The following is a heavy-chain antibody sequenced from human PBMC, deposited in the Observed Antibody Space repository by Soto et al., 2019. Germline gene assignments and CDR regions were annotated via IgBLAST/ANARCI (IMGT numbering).Heavy chain of an antibody. CDR3: ARGSWDDVSGHYYMDV. Sequence: SQTLSLTCDISGDGVSSNSAGWNWIRQTSSRGLEWLGRTYYKSKWYYTYAASVKSRITVSPDTSKNQFSLQLTSVTPEDTAVYYCARGSWDDVSGHYYMDVWDKGTTVTVSS. J-gene: IGHJ6*03. V-gene: IGHV6-1*01. CDR1: GDGVSSNSAG. D-gene: IGHD1-1*01. CDR2: TYYKSKWYY.